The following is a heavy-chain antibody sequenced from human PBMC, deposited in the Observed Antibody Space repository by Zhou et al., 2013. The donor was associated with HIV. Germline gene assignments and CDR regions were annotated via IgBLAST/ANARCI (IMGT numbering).Heavy chain of an antibody. CDR2: ISAYNGDT. Sequence: QVQLVQSGAEVKKPGASVKVSCKASGYIFTDNYIHWVRQAPGQGLEWMGWISAYNGDTNSAQKFQGRLTMTTDTSTNTAYMELRSLRSDDTAVYYCARIIRGGEPRLLFSKLLVSWFDPWGQGTLVIVSS. J-gene: IGHJ5*02. V-gene: IGHV1-18*04. D-gene: IGHD2-15*01. CDR1: GYIFTDNY. CDR3: ARIIRGGEPRLLFSKLLVSWFDP.